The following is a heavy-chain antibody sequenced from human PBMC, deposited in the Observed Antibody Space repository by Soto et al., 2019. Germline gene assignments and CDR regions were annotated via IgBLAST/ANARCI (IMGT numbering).Heavy chain of an antibody. D-gene: IGHD3-22*01. CDR1: GYTFTNYG. V-gene: IGHV1-18*01. Sequence: QVQLVQSGAEVKKPGASVKVSCKASGYTFTNYGFSWARQAPGQGLEWMGWISAYNGNTNYAPKLQGRVTLTTDTDTSTAYMELRSLRSNDTAVYYCARDRQYYYDSSAYPGFDSWGQGTLVTVSS. J-gene: IGHJ4*02. CDR3: ARDRQYYYDSSAYPGFDS. CDR2: ISAYNGNT.